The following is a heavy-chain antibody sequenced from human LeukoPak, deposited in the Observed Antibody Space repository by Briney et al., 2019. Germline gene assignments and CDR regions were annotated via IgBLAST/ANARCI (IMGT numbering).Heavy chain of an antibody. J-gene: IGHJ4*02. CDR2: IYHSGST. CDR1: GGSISSGGYS. D-gene: IGHD3-22*01. Sequence: PAQTLSLTCAVSGGSISSGGYSWSWIRQPPGKGLEWIGYIYHSGSTYYNPSLKSRVTISVDRSKNQSSLKLSSVTAADTAVYSCASYYYDSSGFDYWGQGTLVTVSS. V-gene: IGHV4-30-2*01. CDR3: ASYYYDSSGFDY.